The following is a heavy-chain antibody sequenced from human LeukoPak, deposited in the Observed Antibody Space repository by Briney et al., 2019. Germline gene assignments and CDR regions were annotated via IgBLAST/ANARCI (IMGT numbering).Heavy chain of an antibody. CDR2: IYTSGST. V-gene: IGHV4-4*07. D-gene: IGHD5-24*01. CDR1: GGSISSYS. Sequence: PSETLPLTCTVSGGSISSYSWSWIRQPAGEGLEWIGLIYTSGSTNYNPSLKSRVTILLDTSKNQFSLRLNSVTAADTAVYFCARQFQYWGQGTPVTVSS. J-gene: IGHJ4*02. CDR3: ARQFQY.